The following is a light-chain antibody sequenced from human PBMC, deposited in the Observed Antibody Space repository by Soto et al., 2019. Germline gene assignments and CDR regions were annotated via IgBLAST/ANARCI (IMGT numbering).Light chain of an antibody. V-gene: IGLV2-14*01. CDR2: EVS. J-gene: IGLJ2*01. Sequence: QSALTQPASVSGSPGQSITISCTGTSSDVGAYIFVSWYQQHPGKAPKLIIFEVSNRPSGISDRFSGFKSANTAYLTISGVQPEDEADYHCSSYTTIKTVVFGGGTKLTVL. CDR1: SSDVGAYIF. CDR3: SSYTTIKTVV.